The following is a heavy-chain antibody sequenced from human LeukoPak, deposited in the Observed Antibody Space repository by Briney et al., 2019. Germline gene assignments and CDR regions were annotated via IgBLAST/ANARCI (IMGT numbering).Heavy chain of an antibody. CDR2: ISGSGGST. Sequence: GGSLRLSCAASGFTFSSYAMSWVRQAPGKGLEWVSAISGSGGSTYYADSVKGRFTISRDNSKNTLYLQMNSLRAEDTAVYYCARDPRPYSSSPYAFDIWGQGTMVTVSS. CDR1: GFTFSSYA. D-gene: IGHD6-13*01. J-gene: IGHJ3*02. V-gene: IGHV3-23*01. CDR3: ARDPRPYSSSPYAFDI.